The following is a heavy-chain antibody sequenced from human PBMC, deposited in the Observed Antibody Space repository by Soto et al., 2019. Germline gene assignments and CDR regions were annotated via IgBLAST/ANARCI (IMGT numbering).Heavy chain of an antibody. V-gene: IGHV3-33*01. CDR2: IWYDGSNK. Sequence: QVQLVESGGGVVQPGRSLRLSCAASGFTFSSYGMHWVRQAPGKGLEWVAVIWYDGSNKYYADPVKGRFTISRDNSKNTLYLQMNSLRAEDTAVYYCARDIVHYDILTGYYYYYGMDVWGQGTTVTVSS. D-gene: IGHD3-9*01. CDR3: ARDIVHYDILTGYYYYYGMDV. J-gene: IGHJ6*02. CDR1: GFTFSSYG.